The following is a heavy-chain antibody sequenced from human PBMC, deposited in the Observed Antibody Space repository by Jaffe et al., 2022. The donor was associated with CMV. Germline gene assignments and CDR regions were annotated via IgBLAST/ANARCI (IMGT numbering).Heavy chain of an antibody. J-gene: IGHJ3*02. CDR2: ISWNSGRI. CDR3: AKDRAHCSGDCSYEPREAFDI. CDR1: SGFIFDDYA. D-gene: IGHD2-21*02. Sequence: EVQLVESGGGLVQPGRSLRLSCAASSGFIFDDYAMHWVRQAPGKGLEWVSGISWNSGRIGYADSVKGRFTISRDNDKNSLYLQMNSLRAEDTALYYCAKDRAHCSGDCSYEPREAFDIWGQGTMVTVSS. V-gene: IGHV3-9*01.